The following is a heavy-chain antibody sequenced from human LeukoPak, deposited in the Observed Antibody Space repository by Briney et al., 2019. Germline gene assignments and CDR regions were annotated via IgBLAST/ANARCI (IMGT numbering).Heavy chain of an antibody. Sequence: ASVKASCKASGGTFSSYAISWVRQAPGQGLEWMGGIIPIFGTANYAQKFQGRVTITADKSTSTAYMELSRLRSDDTAVYYCARVRYRLAETYIDYWGQGTLVTVSS. J-gene: IGHJ4*02. D-gene: IGHD3-16*01. CDR2: IIPIFGTA. CDR3: ARVRYRLAETYIDY. V-gene: IGHV1-69*06. CDR1: GGTFSSYA.